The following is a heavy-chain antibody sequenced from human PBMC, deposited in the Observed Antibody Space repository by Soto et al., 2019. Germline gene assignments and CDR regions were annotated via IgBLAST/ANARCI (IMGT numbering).Heavy chain of an antibody. J-gene: IGHJ4*02. CDR2: ISYDGSNK. V-gene: IGHV3-30*03. D-gene: IGHD1-26*01. CDR3: TRDVNRAIDY. CDR1: GFTFSSYG. Sequence: GGSLRLSCAASGFTFSSYGMHWVRQAPGKGLEWVAVISYDGSNKYYADSVKGRFTISRDNSKNTLYLQMNSLRAEDTAVYYCTRDVNRAIDYWGQGTLVTVSS.